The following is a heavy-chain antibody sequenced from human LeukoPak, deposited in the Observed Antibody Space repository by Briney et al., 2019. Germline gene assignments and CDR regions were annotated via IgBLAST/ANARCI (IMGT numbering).Heavy chain of an antibody. J-gene: IGHJ4*02. V-gene: IGHV3-23*01. CDR3: VKAPVTSCRGAFCYPFDS. Sequence: GGSLRLSCTVSGFSLSSYAMSWARRAPGKGLEWVSATSSSDDGKYYADSVRGRFTISRDNSRNTMYLQMNSLRAEDAAVYYCVKAPVTSCRGAFCYPFDSWGQGTLATVSS. D-gene: IGHD2-15*01. CDR2: TSSSDDGK. CDR1: GFSLSSYA.